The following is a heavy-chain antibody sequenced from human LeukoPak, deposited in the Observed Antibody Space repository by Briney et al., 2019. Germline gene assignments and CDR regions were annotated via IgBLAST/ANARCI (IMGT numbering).Heavy chain of an antibody. J-gene: IGHJ5*02. CDR3: ARRSAEGGAAGIGWFDP. Sequence: GSLRLSCAASGFTVSSNYMSWIRQPPGKGLEWIGSIYYSGSTYYNPSLKSRVTISVDTSKNQFSLKLSSVTAADTAVYYCARRSAEGGAAGIGWFDPWGQGTLVTVSS. D-gene: IGHD6-13*01. CDR2: IYYSGST. V-gene: IGHV4-39*01. CDR1: GFTVSSNY.